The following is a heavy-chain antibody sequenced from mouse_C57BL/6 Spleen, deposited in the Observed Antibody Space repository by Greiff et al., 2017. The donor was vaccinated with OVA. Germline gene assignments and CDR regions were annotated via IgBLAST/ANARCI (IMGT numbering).Heavy chain of an antibody. CDR2: ISYDGSN. Sequence: EVKVEESGPGLVKPSQSLSLTCSVTGYSITSGYYWNWIRQFPGNKLEWMGYISYDGSNNYNPSLKNRISITRDTSKNQFFLKLNSVTTEDTATDYCARSKGTGTHAMDYWGQGTSVTVSS. V-gene: IGHV3-6*01. CDR1: GYSITSGYY. J-gene: IGHJ4*01. CDR3: ARSKGTGTHAMDY. D-gene: IGHD4-1*01.